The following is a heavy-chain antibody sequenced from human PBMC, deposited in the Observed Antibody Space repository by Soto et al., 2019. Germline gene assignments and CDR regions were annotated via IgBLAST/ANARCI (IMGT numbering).Heavy chain of an antibody. Sequence: QVQLVQSGAEVKKPGASVKVSCKASGYTFTSYDINWVRQATGQGLEWMGWMNPNSGNTGYAQKFQGSVTMTRNTSISTAHMALSTLRSEDTAVYYCARESSAAGTGWFDPWGQGTLVTVSS. CDR2: MNPNSGNT. J-gene: IGHJ5*02. CDR1: GYTFTSYD. D-gene: IGHD6-13*01. CDR3: ARESSAAGTGWFDP. V-gene: IGHV1-8*01.